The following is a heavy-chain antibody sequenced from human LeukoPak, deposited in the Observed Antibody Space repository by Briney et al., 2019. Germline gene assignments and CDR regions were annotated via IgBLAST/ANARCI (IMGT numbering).Heavy chain of an antibody. D-gene: IGHD2-21*01. V-gene: IGHV1-3*01. CDR1: GYTFTSYA. CDR2: INAGNGNT. J-gene: IGHJ5*02. CDR3: ARVKVRLWPKYNWFDP. Sequence: ASVKVSCKASGYTFTSYAMHWVRQAPGQRLEWMGWINAGNGNTKYSQKFQGRVTMTTDTSTSTAYMELRSLRSDDTAVYYCARVKVRLWPKYNWFDPWGQGTLVTVSS.